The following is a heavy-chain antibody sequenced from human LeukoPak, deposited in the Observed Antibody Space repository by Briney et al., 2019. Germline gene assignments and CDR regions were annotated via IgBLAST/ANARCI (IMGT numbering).Heavy chain of an antibody. V-gene: IGHV4-59*01. J-gene: IGHJ4*02. CDR3: ARIVPYNYGYVDN. CDR1: GGSISSYY. D-gene: IGHD5-18*01. CDR2: NYYSGST. Sequence: PSETLSLTCTVSGGSISSYYWSWIRQPPGKGLEWIGYNYYSGSTNYNPSLKSRVTISLDTSKNQFSLKLSSVTAADTAVHYCARIVPYNYGYVDNWGQGTLVTVSS.